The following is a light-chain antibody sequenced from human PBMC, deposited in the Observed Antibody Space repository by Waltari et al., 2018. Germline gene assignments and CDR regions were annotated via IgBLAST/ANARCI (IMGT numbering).Light chain of an antibody. Sequence: QSALTHPASVSGSPGQSTTISCPGTSSDVGSYNFVSWYQQHPGKSPKRMIYDGSKRPSGVSNRFSGSKSGNTASLTISGLQAEDEADYYCCSYAGRVVFGGGTKLTVL. CDR1: SSDVGSYNF. CDR2: DGS. V-gene: IGLV2-23*01. CDR3: CSYAGRVV. J-gene: IGLJ2*01.